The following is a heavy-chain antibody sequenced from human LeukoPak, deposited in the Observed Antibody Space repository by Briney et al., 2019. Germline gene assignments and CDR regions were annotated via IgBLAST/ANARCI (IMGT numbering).Heavy chain of an antibody. CDR3: ARDRHYYDSSGYYHQPDYYYGMDV. V-gene: IGHV3-33*01. D-gene: IGHD3-22*01. Sequence: GGSLRLSCAASGFTFSSYGMHWVRQAPGKGLEWVAVIWYDGSNKYYADSVKGRFTISRDNAKNSLYLQMNSLRAEDTAVYYCARDRHYYDSSGYYHQPDYYYGMDVWGQGTTVTVSS. CDR2: IWYDGSNK. J-gene: IGHJ6*02. CDR1: GFTFSSYG.